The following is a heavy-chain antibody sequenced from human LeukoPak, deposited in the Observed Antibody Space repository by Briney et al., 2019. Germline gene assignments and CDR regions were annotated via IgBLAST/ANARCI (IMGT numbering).Heavy chain of an antibody. D-gene: IGHD6-13*01. V-gene: IGHV3-74*01. Sequence: GGSLRLSCAASGFTFSSYWMHWVRQAPGKGLVWVSRINTDGSSTSYADSVKGRFTISKDNAKNTLYLQMNSLRAEDTAVYYCARESGIAAALDLWGQGTLVTVSS. J-gene: IGHJ5*02. CDR1: GFTFSSYW. CDR2: INTDGSST. CDR3: ARESGIAAALDL.